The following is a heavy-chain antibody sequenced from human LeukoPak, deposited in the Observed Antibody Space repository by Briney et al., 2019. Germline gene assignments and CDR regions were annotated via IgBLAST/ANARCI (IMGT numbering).Heavy chain of an antibody. D-gene: IGHD2-2*01. Sequence: GGSLRLSCAASGVTISSHWRSWVRQAPGKGLEWVANIKQDGSEKYYVDSVKGRFTISSDNTKNSLYLQMHRPSAEDRAVYCCAIELTIVLVPPHAFDIWGQGTMVTVPS. CDR2: IKQDGSEK. V-gene: IGHV3-7*01. CDR1: GVTISSHW. CDR3: AIELTIVLVPPHAFDI. J-gene: IGHJ3*02.